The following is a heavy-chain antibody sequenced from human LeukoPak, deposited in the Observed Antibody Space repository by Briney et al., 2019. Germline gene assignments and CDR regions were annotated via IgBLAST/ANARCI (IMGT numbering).Heavy chain of an antibody. D-gene: IGHD3-10*01. CDR2: IYYSGST. J-gene: IGHJ5*02. CDR1: GGSISSSSYY. CDR3: ARVDYYGSGSYQNWFDP. V-gene: IGHV4-39*07. Sequence: PSETLSLTCTVSGGSISSSSYYWGWIRRPPGKGLEWIGSIYYSGSTYYNPSLKSRVTMSVDTSKNQFSLKLSSVTAADTAVYYCARVDYYGSGSYQNWFDPWGQGTLVTVSS.